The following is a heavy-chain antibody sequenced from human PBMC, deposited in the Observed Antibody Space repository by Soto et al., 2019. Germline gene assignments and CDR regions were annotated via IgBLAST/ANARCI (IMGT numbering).Heavy chain of an antibody. CDR2: SYYTGAT. Sequence: PSETLSLTCTVSVGSITGYYWSWIRQSPGKGLEWIGCSYYTGATNYNPSLKSRVTISVGTSKNQVSLTLSSATAAGTAVYYCARLNFGVVTSFSWFDPWGPGTLVTVSS. CDR3: ARLNFGVVTSFSWFDP. V-gene: IGHV4-59*01. J-gene: IGHJ5*02. CDR1: VGSITGYY. D-gene: IGHD3-3*01.